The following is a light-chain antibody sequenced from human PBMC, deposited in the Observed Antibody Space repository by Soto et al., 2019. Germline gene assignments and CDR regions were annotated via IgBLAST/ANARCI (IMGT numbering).Light chain of an antibody. CDR3: QQYYSTWWT. CDR2: WAS. J-gene: IGKJ1*01. V-gene: IGKV4-1*01. Sequence: DIVMTQSPDSLAVSLGERATINCKSSQSVLYSSNNKNYLAWYQQKPGQPPKLLIYWASTRESGVPDRFSGSGSGTDFTLTISCLQAEDVAVYYCQQYYSTWWTFGQGTKVEIK. CDR1: QSVLYSSNNKNY.